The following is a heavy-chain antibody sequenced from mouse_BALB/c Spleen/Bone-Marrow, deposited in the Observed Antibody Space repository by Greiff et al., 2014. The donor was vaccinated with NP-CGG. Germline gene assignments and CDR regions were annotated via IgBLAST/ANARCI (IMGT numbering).Heavy chain of an antibody. D-gene: IGHD1-1*01. V-gene: IGHV1-80*01. CDR3: ARMGDYSYCFDY. J-gene: IGHJ2*01. Sequence: VQLQESGAELVRPGSSVKISCKASGYAFSSYWMNWVKQRPGQGLEWIGQIYPGDGDTNYNGKFKGKATLTADKSSSTAYIQLSSLTSEDSAVYFCARMGDYSYCFDYWGQGTTLTVSS. CDR2: IYPGDGDT. CDR1: GYAFSSYW.